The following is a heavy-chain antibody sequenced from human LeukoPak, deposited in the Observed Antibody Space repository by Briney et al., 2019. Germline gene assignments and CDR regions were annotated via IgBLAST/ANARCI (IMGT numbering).Heavy chain of an antibody. CDR2: ISYDGSNK. J-gene: IGHJ5*02. D-gene: IGHD2-2*01. Sequence: GRSLRLSCAASGFTFSSYGMHWVRQAPGKGLEWVAVISYDGSNKYYADSVKGRFTISRDNSKNTLYLQMNSLRAEDTAVYYCARLPYCSSTSCYYGWFDPWGQGTLVTVSS. CDR3: ARLPYCSSTSCYYGWFDP. CDR1: GFTFSSYG. V-gene: IGHV3-30*03.